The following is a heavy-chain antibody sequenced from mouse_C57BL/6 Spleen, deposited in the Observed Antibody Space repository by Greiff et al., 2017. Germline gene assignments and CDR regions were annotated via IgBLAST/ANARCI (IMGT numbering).Heavy chain of an antibody. J-gene: IGHJ1*03. CDR2: IWSGGST. CDR3: ARLHYYSGSYDWYIDV. D-gene: IGHD1-1*01. Sequence: QVQLQQSGPGLVQPSQSLSITCTVSGFSLTSYGVHWVRQSPGKGLEWLGVIWSGGSTDYNAAFISRLSISKDNSKSQVFFKMNSLQADDTAIYYCARLHYYSGSYDWYIDVWGTGTPVTVSS. CDR1: GFSLTSYG. V-gene: IGHV2-2*01.